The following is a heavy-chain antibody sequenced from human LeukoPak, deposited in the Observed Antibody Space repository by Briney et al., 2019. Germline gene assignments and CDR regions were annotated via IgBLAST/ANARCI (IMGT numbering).Heavy chain of an antibody. CDR1: GFTFNIYG. CDR3: TRDQTPYY. CDR2: IRSQIYGGTP. J-gene: IGHJ4*02. Sequence: GGSLRLSCAASGFTFNIYGMNWVRQAPGKGLEWVGFIRSQIYGGTPEYAASVKGRFTISRDDSEGVAYLQMNSLKTEDTAVYYCTRDQTPYYWGQGTLVTVSS. V-gene: IGHV3-49*04.